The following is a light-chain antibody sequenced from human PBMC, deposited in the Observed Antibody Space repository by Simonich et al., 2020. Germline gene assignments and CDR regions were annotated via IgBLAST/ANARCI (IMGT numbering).Light chain of an antibody. Sequence: TQSPATLSLSPGERATLSCRASQSVSSYLDWYQQKPGKAPKLLIYKAASLESGVPSRFSGSGSGTEFTLTISSLQPDDFATYYCQQYNSYSRTFGQGTKVEIK. CDR1: QSVSSY. J-gene: IGKJ1*01. CDR2: KAA. CDR3: QQYNSYSRT. V-gene: IGKV1-5*03.